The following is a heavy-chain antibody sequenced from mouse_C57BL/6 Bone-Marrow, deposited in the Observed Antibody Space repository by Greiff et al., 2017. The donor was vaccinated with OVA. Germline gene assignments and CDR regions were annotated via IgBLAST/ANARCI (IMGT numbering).Heavy chain of an antibody. V-gene: IGHV1-55*01. Sequence: QVQLQQSGAELVKPGASVKMSCKASGYTFTSYWITWVKQRPGQGLEWIGDIYPGSGSTNYNEKFKSKATLTVDTSSSTAYMQLSSLTSEDSAVYYCARRGLRRGGYAMDYWGQGTSVTVSS. CDR1: GYTFTSYW. D-gene: IGHD2-4*01. CDR3: ARRGLRRGGYAMDY. CDR2: IYPGSGST. J-gene: IGHJ4*01.